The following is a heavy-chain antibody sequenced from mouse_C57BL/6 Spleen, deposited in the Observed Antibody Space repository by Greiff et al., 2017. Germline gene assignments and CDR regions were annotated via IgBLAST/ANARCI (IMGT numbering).Heavy chain of an antibody. Sequence: QVQLQQSGAELVRPGASVTLSCKASGYTFTDYEMHWVKQTPVHGLEWIGAIDPETGGTAYNQKFKGKAILTADKSSSTAYMELRLLPSEDSAVYFCTRSSLIYYDYDDAYWGQGTLVTVSA. D-gene: IGHD2-4*01. CDR1: GYTFTDYE. CDR2: IDPETGGT. J-gene: IGHJ3*01. V-gene: IGHV1-15*01. CDR3: TRSSLIYYDYDDAY.